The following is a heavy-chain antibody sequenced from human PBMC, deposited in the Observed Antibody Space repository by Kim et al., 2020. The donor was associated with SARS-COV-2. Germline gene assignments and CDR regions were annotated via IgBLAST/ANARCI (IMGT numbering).Heavy chain of an antibody. Sequence: SANGLGTHYADSVRVRFTISRDNSKSTLFLQMSRLRVEDTAVYYCEASDFWGQGALVTVSS. CDR2: SANGLGT. V-gene: IGHV3-23*01. J-gene: IGHJ4*02. CDR3: EASDF.